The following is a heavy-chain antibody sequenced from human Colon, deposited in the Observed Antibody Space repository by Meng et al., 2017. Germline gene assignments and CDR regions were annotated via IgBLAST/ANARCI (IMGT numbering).Heavy chain of an antibody. Sequence: GESLKISCAASGFTFSSYAMHWVRQAPGKGLEWVAVISYDGSNKYYADSVKGRFTISRDNSKNTLYLQMNSLRAEDTAVYYCARERITIFGLGGTAFDIWGQGTMVTVSS. CDR3: ARERITIFGLGGTAFDI. CDR2: ISYDGSNK. V-gene: IGHV3-30*01. D-gene: IGHD3-3*01. CDR1: GFTFSSYA. J-gene: IGHJ3*02.